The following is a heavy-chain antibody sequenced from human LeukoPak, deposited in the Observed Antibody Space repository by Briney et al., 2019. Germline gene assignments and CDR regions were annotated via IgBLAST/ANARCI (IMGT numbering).Heavy chain of an antibody. J-gene: IGHJ4*02. V-gene: IGHV4-4*02. Sequence: SETLSLTCAVSGGSISSSNWWSWVRQPPKKGLEWIGEIYHSGSPNYNPSLRSRVAISEDKFKNQFLLKLTSVTAADTAVYYCARDPHTSNQPDYWGQGTLVTVSS. D-gene: IGHD2-2*01. CDR2: IYHSGSP. CDR1: GGSISSSNW. CDR3: ARDPHTSNQPDY.